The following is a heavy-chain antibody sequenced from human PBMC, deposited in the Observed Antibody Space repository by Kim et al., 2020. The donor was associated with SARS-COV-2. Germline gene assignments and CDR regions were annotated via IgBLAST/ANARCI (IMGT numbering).Heavy chain of an antibody. CDR1: GGSFSGYY. CDR3: ARGPSYYGSGSYLPRGMDV. J-gene: IGHJ6*02. Sequence: SETLSLTCAVYGGSFSGYYWSWIRQPPGKGLEWIGEINHSGSTNYNPSLKSRVTISVDTSKNQFSLKLSSVTAADTAVYYCARGPSYYGSGSYLPRGMDVWGQGDHGHRLL. D-gene: IGHD3-10*01. CDR2: INHSGST. V-gene: IGHV4-34*01.